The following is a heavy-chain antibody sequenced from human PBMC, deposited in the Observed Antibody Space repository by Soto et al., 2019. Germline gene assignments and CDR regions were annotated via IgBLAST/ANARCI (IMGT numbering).Heavy chain of an antibody. D-gene: IGHD1-26*01. CDR3: ARDPIVGATTVQNEFDY. V-gene: IGHV3-30-3*01. CDR2: ISYDGSNK. Sequence: PGGSLRLSCAASGFTFSSYAMHWVRQAPGKGLEWVAVISYDGSNKYYADSVKGRFTISRDNSKNTLYLQMNSLRAEDTAVYYCARDPIVGATTVQNEFDYWGQGTLVTVSS. J-gene: IGHJ4*02. CDR1: GFTFSSYA.